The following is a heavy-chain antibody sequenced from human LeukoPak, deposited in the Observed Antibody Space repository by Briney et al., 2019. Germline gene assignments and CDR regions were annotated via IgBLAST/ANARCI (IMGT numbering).Heavy chain of an antibody. CDR2: INHSGST. CDR1: GGSFSGYY. J-gene: IGHJ3*02. CDR3: ATNYDILTGTRDAFDI. D-gene: IGHD3-9*01. Sequence: SETLSLTCAVYGGSFSGYYWSWIRQPPGKGLEWIWEINHSGSTNYNPSLKSRVTISVDTSKNQFSLKLSSVTAADTAVYYCATNYDILTGTRDAFDIWGQGTMVTVSS. V-gene: IGHV4-34*01.